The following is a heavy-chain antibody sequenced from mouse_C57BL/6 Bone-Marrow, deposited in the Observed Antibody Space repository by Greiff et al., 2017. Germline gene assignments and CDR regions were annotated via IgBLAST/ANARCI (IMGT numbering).Heavy chain of an antibody. J-gene: IGHJ3*01. CDR2: IDPENGDT. D-gene: IGHD2-3*01. V-gene: IGHV14-4*01. CDR3: TTRLLRPFAY. CDR1: GFNIKDDY. Sequence: VQLQQSGAELVRPGASVKLSCTASGFNIKDDYMHWVKQRPEPGLEWIGWIDPENGDTEYASKFQGKATITADTSSNTAYLQLSSLTSEDTAVYYCTTRLLRPFAYWGQGTLVTVSA.